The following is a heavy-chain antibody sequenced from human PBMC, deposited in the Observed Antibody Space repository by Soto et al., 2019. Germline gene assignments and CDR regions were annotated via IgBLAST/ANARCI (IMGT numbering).Heavy chain of an antibody. J-gene: IGHJ4*02. CDR3: ARETAGPLDC. CDR1: VYTFTSYD. D-gene: IGHD6-19*01. CDR2: MNPNSGNT. Sequence: QVHLVQSGAEVKKPGAAVKVSCKASVYTFTSYDINWVRQDTGQGLEWMGGMNPNSGNTGYAQKFQGRVTMTRNTSISTAYMELSSLRSEDTAVYYCARETAGPLDCWGQGPLVTVSS. V-gene: IGHV1-8*01.